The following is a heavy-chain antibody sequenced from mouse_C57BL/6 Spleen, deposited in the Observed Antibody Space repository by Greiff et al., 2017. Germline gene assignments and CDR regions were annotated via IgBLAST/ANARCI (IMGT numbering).Heavy chain of an antibody. CDR1: GYTFTSYW. D-gene: IGHD2-4*01. Sequence: QVQLQQPGAELVKPGASVKLSCKASGYTFTSYWMHWVKQRPGQGLEWIGMIHPNSGSTNYNEKFKSKATLTVDKSSSTAYMQLSSLTSEDSAVYYCARRRDDYGFAYAGQGTLVTVSA. J-gene: IGHJ3*01. CDR2: IHPNSGST. CDR3: ARRRDDYGFAY. V-gene: IGHV1-64*01.